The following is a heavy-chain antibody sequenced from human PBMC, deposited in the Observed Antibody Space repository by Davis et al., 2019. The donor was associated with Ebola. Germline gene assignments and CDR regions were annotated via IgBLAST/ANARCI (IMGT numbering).Heavy chain of an antibody. V-gene: IGHV1-2*05. Sequence: ASVKVSCKASGYTFTGYYMHWVRQAPGQGLEWMGRINPNSGGTNYAQKFQGRVTMTRDTSINTVYMDLSRLRSDDTVVYYNARVLAVAGPPFFDPWGQGTLVTVSS. CDR2: INPNSGGT. D-gene: IGHD6-19*01. J-gene: IGHJ5*02. CDR3: ARVLAVAGPPFFDP. CDR1: GYTFTGYY.